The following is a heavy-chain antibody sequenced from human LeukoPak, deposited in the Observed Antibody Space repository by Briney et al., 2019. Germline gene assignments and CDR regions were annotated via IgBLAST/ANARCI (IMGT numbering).Heavy chain of an antibody. Sequence: GESLKISCNSSGYSFTNYWIGWVRQMPGKGLEWMGIIHPDDSDTRYSPSFQGQVTISVDKSISTAYLQWSSLKASDTAMYYCAKLGAYSSSWYGFVDYWGQGTLVTVSS. D-gene: IGHD6-13*01. J-gene: IGHJ4*02. CDR1: GYSFTNYW. CDR3: AKLGAYSSSWYGFVDY. CDR2: IHPDDSDT. V-gene: IGHV5-51*01.